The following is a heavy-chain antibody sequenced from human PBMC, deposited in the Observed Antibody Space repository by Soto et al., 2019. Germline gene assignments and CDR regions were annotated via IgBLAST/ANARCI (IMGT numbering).Heavy chain of an antibody. CDR3: AKGRRDLIDGYFDY. CDR1: GGSISSYY. Sequence: PSETLSLTCTVAGGSISSYYWSWIRQPPGKGLEWIGYIYYSGSTNYNPSLKSRVTISVDTSKNQFSLKLSSVTAADTAVYYCAKGRRDLIDGYFDYWGQGTLVTVSS. J-gene: IGHJ4*02. V-gene: IGHV4-59*01. CDR2: IYYSGST.